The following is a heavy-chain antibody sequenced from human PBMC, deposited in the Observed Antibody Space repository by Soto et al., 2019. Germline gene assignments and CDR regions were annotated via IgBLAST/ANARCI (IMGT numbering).Heavy chain of an antibody. Sequence: GGSLRLSCAASGFTFSSYSMNWVRQAPGKGLEWVSSISSSSSYIYYADSAKGRFTISRDNAKNSLYLQMNSLRAEDTAVYYCARDHNTIFPVMDVWGQGTTVTVSS. CDR1: GFTFSSYS. D-gene: IGHD3-3*01. V-gene: IGHV3-21*01. J-gene: IGHJ6*02. CDR2: ISSSSSYI. CDR3: ARDHNTIFPVMDV.